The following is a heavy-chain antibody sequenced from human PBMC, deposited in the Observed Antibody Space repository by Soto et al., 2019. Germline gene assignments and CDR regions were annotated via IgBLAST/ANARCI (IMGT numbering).Heavy chain of an antibody. Sequence: ASVKVSCKASGYTFTSYAMHWVRQAPGQRLEWMGWINAGNGNTKYSQKFQGRVTITRDTSASTAYMELSSLRSEDTAVYYCARVGTGTHFSYYYYMDVWGKGTTVTSP. J-gene: IGHJ6*03. CDR2: INAGNGNT. D-gene: IGHD1-1*01. CDR1: GYTFTSYA. CDR3: ARVGTGTHFSYYYYMDV. V-gene: IGHV1-3*01.